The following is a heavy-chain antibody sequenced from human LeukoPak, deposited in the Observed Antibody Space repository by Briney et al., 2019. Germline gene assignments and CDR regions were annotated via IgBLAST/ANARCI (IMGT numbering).Heavy chain of an antibody. V-gene: IGHV3-13*01. D-gene: IGHD5-18*01. CDR1: GFTFSSYD. Sequence: GGSLRLSCAASGFTFSSYDMHWVRQATGKGLEWVSAIGTAGDTYYPGSVKGRFTISRDNAKNSLYLQMNSLRAEDTAVYYCARVDTAMAIFDYWGQGTLVTVSS. CDR3: ARVDTAMAIFDY. J-gene: IGHJ4*02. CDR2: IGTAGDT.